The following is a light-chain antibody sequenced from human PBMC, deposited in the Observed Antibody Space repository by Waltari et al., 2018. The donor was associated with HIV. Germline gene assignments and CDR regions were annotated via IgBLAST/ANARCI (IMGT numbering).Light chain of an antibody. CDR3: QVWDASSDHLVI. Sequence: SFVLTQPASVSVAPGQTARIPCAGNNIGDKTVHWYQQKPGQAPLLVVYDDSDRPSGIPERFSGSNSWNTATLTISRVEAGDEADYYCQVWDASSDHLVIFGGGTKLTVL. V-gene: IGLV3-21*02. J-gene: IGLJ2*01. CDR2: DDS. CDR1: NIGDKT.